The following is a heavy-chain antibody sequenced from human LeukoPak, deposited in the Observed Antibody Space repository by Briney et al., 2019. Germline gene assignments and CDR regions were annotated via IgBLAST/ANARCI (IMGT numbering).Heavy chain of an antibody. V-gene: IGHV3-23*01. Sequence: PGGSLRLSCAASGFTFSSYAMSWVRQAPGKGLEWVSAISGSGGSTYYADSVKGRFTISRDNTKNTLYLQMNSLRAEDTAVYYCAKDDPPYYYDSSGYSQFDYWGQGTLVTVSS. D-gene: IGHD3-22*01. CDR1: GFTFSSYA. CDR3: AKDDPPYYYDSSGYSQFDY. J-gene: IGHJ4*02. CDR2: ISGSGGST.